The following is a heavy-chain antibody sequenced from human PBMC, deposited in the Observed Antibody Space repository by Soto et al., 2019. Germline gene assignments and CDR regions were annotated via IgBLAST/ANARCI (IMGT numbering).Heavy chain of an antibody. J-gene: IGHJ4*02. Sequence: QVQLVESGGGVVQPGTSLRLSCAASGFAFSNFGLHWVRQAPGKGLEWLAVLSSDGTKKYYADSVKGRFTISRDNSQNTLFLQMNSLRAEDTAVYYFAKVGYVYNSFFEYCGQGTLVTVSS. CDR1: GFAFSNFG. V-gene: IGHV3-30*18. CDR3: AKVGYVYNSFFEY. CDR2: LSSDGTKK. D-gene: IGHD2-15*01.